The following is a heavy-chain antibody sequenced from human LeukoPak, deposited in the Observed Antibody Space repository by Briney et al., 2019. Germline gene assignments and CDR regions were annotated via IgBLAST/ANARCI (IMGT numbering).Heavy chain of an antibody. D-gene: IGHD3-10*01. Sequence: SETLSLTCTVSGGSISSYYWSWIRQPAGKGLERIGRIYTSGSITYNPSLKSRVSMSVDTSKNQFSLKLSSVTAADTAVYYCARDSGTTGEVKFDPWGQGPLVTVSS. J-gene: IGHJ5*02. CDR3: ARDSGTTGEVKFDP. CDR1: GGSISSYY. V-gene: IGHV4-4*07. CDR2: IYTSGSI.